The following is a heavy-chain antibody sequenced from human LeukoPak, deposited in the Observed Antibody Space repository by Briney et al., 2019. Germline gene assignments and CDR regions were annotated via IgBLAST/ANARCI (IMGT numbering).Heavy chain of an antibody. CDR2: INPSGGST. V-gene: IGHV1-46*01. Sequence: ASVKVFCKASGYTFTSYYMHWVRQAPGQGLEWMGIINPSGGSTSYAQKFQGRVTMTRDTSTSTVHMELSSLRSEDTAVYYCAGPVREELSYPDYWGQGTLVTVSS. D-gene: IGHD3-16*02. CDR3: AGPVREELSYPDY. J-gene: IGHJ4*02. CDR1: GYTFTSYY.